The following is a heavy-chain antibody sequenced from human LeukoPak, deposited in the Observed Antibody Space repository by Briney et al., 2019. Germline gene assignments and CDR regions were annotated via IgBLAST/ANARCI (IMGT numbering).Heavy chain of an antibody. D-gene: IGHD6-19*01. CDR3: ARRIAVAGGGIAFDL. CDR2: ITWNGGNT. Sequence: GGSLRLSCAASGFTFDDYGMSWVRQAPGKGLEWVSGITWNGGNTGFGDSVKGRFTISRDNAKNSLYLQMNNLRAEDTALYYCARRIAVAGGGIAFDLWGQGTMVTVSS. V-gene: IGHV3-20*04. J-gene: IGHJ3*01. CDR1: GFTFDDYG.